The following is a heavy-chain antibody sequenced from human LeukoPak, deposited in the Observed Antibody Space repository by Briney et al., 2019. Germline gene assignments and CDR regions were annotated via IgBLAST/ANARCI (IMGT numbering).Heavy chain of an antibody. CDR2: IYYSGST. V-gene: IGHV4-39*07. CDR3: ARVGQQLVRYYYYGMDV. J-gene: IGHJ6*02. Sequence: SETLSLTCTVSGGSISSSSYYWGWIRQPPGKGLEWIGSIYYSGSTYYNPSLKSRVTISVDTSKNQFSLKLSSVTAADTAVYYCARVGQQLVRYYYYGMDVWGQGTTVTVSS. CDR1: GGSISSSSYY. D-gene: IGHD6-13*01.